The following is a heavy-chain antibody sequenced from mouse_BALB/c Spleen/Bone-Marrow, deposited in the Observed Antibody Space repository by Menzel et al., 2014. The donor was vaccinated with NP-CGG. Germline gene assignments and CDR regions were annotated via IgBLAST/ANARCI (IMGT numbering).Heavy chain of an antibody. CDR2: ISPDSSTI. D-gene: IGHD2-1*01. CDR1: GFDFSRYW. V-gene: IGHV4-1*02. J-gene: IGHJ3*01. Sequence: VQLQQPGGGLVQPGGSLKLSCAASGFDFSRYWMSWVRQAPGKGLEWIGEISPDSSTINYTPSLKDKFIISKDNAKNTLYLQMSKVRSEDTALYYCARLGNYGWFAYWGQGTLVTVSA. CDR3: ARLGNYGWFAY.